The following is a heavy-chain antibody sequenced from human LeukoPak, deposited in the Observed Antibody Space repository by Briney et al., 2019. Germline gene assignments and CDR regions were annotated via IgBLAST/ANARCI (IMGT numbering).Heavy chain of an antibody. Sequence: PSETLSLTCAVYGGSFSGYYWSWIRQPPGKGLEWIGEINHSGSTNYNPSLKSRVTISVDTSKNQFSLKLSSVTAADTAVYYRARVQADYGDYGDAFDIWGQGTMVTVSS. D-gene: IGHD4-17*01. J-gene: IGHJ3*02. V-gene: IGHV4-34*01. CDR3: ARVQADYGDYGDAFDI. CDR2: INHSGST. CDR1: GGSFSGYY.